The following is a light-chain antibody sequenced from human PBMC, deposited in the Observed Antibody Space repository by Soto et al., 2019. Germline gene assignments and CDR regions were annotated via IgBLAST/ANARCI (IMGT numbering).Light chain of an antibody. CDR1: SSNIWAGYD. CDR3: QSYDSSLSGLV. J-gene: IGLJ1*01. CDR2: GNS. Sequence: QAVVTQPPSVSGAPGQRVTISCTGSSSNIWAGYDVHWYQQLPGTAPKLLIYGNSNRPSGVPDRFSGSKSGTSASLAITGLQAEDEADYYCQSYDSSLSGLVFGTGTKLTVL. V-gene: IGLV1-40*01.